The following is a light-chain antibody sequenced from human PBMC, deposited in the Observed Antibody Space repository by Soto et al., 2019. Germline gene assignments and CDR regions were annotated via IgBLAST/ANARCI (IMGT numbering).Light chain of an antibody. CDR3: QQYNNWPLT. CDR2: GAS. V-gene: IGKV3-15*01. Sequence: EVVMTQSPPTLSVSPGERATLSCRASQSISSDLAWYQQKPGQAPRLLIYGASTRATGIPARFSVSGSGTDFNLTISSLQSEDFAVYYCQQYNNWPLTFGGGTKVEIK. CDR1: QSISSD. J-gene: IGKJ4*01.